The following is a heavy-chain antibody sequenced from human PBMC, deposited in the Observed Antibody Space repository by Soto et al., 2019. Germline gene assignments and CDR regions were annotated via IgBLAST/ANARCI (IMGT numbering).Heavy chain of an antibody. CDR1: GFTFCDYY. D-gene: IGHD3-10*01. J-gene: IGHJ4*02. CDR2: ISSSGSTI. V-gene: IGHV3-11*01. CDR3: ARGVRFITMVRGVRFRDKPNYFDY. Sequence: GGSLRLSCAASGFTFCDYYMSWIRQAPGKGLEWVSYISSSGSTIYYADSVKGRFTISRDNAKNSLYLQMNSLRAEDTAVYYCARGVRFITMVRGVRFRDKPNYFDYWGQGTLVTVSS.